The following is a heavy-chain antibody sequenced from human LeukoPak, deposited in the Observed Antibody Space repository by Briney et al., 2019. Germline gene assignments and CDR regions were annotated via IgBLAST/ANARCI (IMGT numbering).Heavy chain of an antibody. D-gene: IGHD2-2*01. Sequence: GESLKISGKGSGYSFTSYWIGWGRQMPGKGLEWMVIIYPGDSDTRYRPSFQGQVTISADKSTSTAYLQWSSLKASDTAMYYCARAEDIVVVPAAITLPDYWGQGTLVTVSS. CDR2: IYPGDSDT. CDR3: ARAEDIVVVPAAITLPDY. J-gene: IGHJ4*02. CDR1: GYSFTSYW. V-gene: IGHV5-51*01.